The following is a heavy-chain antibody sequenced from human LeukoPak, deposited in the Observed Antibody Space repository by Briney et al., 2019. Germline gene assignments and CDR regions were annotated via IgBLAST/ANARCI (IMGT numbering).Heavy chain of an antibody. CDR3: ARGVCYYDSSGYYYDWFDP. J-gene: IGHJ5*02. CDR2: IKQDGSEK. D-gene: IGHD3-22*01. Sequence: GGSLRLSCAASGFTFSSYSMSWVRQAPGKGLEWVANIKQDGSEKYYVDSVKGRFTISRDNAKNSLYLQMNTLRAEDTAVYYCARGVCYYDSSGYYYDWFDPWGQGTLVTVSS. CDR1: GFTFSSYS. V-gene: IGHV3-7*01.